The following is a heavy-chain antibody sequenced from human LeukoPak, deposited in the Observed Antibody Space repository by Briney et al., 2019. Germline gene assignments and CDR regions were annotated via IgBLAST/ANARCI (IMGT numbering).Heavy chain of an antibody. CDR3: AGQRFLEWLSQYYFDY. J-gene: IGHJ4*02. V-gene: IGHV4-39*01. CDR2: IYYSGST. D-gene: IGHD3-3*01. CDR1: GGSISSSSYY. Sequence: SETLSLTCTVSGGSISSSSYYWGWIRQPPGKGLEWIGSIYYSGSTYYNPSLKSRVTISVDTSKNQFSLKLSSVTAADTAVYYCAGQRFLEWLSQYYFDYWGQGTLVTVSS.